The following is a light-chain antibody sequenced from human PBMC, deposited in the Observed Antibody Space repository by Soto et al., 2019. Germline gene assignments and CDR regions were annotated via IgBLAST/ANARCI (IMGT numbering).Light chain of an antibody. CDR1: QSVSNNY. Sequence: DIVLTQSPGTLYLSPGERAILSCRASQSVSNNYLAWYQQKPGQAPRLLIYGASNRATGIPDRFSGSGSGTDFTLTISRLEPEDFAVYYCQQYGSSGTFGQGTKVDI. V-gene: IGKV3-20*01. J-gene: IGKJ1*01. CDR2: GAS. CDR3: QQYGSSGT.